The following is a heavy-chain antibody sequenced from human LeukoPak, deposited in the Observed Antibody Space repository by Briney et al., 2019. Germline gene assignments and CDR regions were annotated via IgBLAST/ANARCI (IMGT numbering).Heavy chain of an antibody. Sequence: GGSLRLSCTASGFTFGDYAMSWVRQAPGKGLEWVGFIRSKAYGGTTEYAASVEGRFTISRDDSKSIAYLQMNGLKTEDTAVYYCWGNYYYYMDVWGKGTTVTVSS. CDR2: IRSKAYGGTT. J-gene: IGHJ6*03. V-gene: IGHV3-49*04. CDR1: GFTFGDYA. D-gene: IGHD7-27*01. CDR3: WGNYYYYMDV.